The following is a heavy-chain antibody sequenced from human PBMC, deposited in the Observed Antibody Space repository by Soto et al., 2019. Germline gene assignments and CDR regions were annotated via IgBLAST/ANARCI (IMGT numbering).Heavy chain of an antibody. CDR2: INSDGSST. V-gene: IGHV3-74*01. CDR1: GFTFRVYW. J-gene: IGHJ3*02. Sequence: GGSLRLSCAASGFTFRVYWMHWVRQAPGKGLVWVSRINSDGSSTSYADSVKGRFSISRDNSKNTLYLQMNSLRAEDTAVYYCALLPRDYVWGSYRYPSDDDAFDIWGRGTMVTVSS. CDR3: ALLPRDYVWGSYRYPSDDDAFDI. D-gene: IGHD3-16*02.